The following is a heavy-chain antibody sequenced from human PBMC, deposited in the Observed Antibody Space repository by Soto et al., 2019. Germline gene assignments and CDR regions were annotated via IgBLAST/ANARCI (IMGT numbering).Heavy chain of an antibody. CDR1: GFTFSSYG. D-gene: IGHD6-19*01. CDR3: AKSSGWQLYNWFDP. CDR2: ISYDGSNK. J-gene: IGHJ5*02. Sequence: GGSLRLSCAASGFTFSSYGMHWVRQAPGKGLEWVAVISYDGSNKYYADSVKGRFTISRDNSKNTLYLQMNSLRAEDTAVYYCAKSSGWQLYNWFDPWGQGTLVTVSS. V-gene: IGHV3-30*18.